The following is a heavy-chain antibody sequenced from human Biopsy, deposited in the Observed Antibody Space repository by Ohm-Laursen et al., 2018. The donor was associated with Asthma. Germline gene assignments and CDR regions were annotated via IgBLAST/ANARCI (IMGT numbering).Heavy chain of an antibody. V-gene: IGHV3-30*01. Sequence: SLRLSCVASGFSFSNFAIHWVRQAPGKGLEWVGVISKDASTQDYADSVKGRFTMARDNSKNTLDLQMNSLREEDTAVYYCVRDGTDDAFDIWGQGTVASVSS. CDR1: GFSFSNFA. J-gene: IGHJ3*02. D-gene: IGHD1-1*01. CDR3: VRDGTDDAFDI. CDR2: ISKDASTQ.